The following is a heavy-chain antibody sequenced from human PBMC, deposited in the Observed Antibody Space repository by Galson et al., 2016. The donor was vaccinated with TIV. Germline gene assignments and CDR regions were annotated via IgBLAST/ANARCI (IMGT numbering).Heavy chain of an antibody. Sequence: SLRLSCAASGFSVNDKYINWVRQAPGKGLEWVSVIYGDDRTYYADSVKGRFTISRDKTKNTLYLQMNSLRDEDTAVYFCARDDEGGNYYPSGSFHLWGRGTLVTVSS. CDR2: IYGDDRT. V-gene: IGHV3-53*01. CDR3: ARDDEGGNYYPSGSFHL. D-gene: IGHD3-10*01. J-gene: IGHJ2*01. CDR1: GFSVNDKY.